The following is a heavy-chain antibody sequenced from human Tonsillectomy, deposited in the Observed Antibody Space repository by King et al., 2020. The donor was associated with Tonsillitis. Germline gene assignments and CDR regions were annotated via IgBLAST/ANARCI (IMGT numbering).Heavy chain of an antibody. D-gene: IGHD6-13*01. CDR2: IKQDGSEK. CDR1: GCTFSSYW. Sequence: VQLVESGGGLVKPGGSLRLSCAASGCTFSSYWMSWVRQAPGKGLEWVANIKQDGSEKYYVDSVKGRFTISRDNAKNSLYLQMSSLRAEDTAVYYCARVSSSWFKPKRYFDYWGQGTLVTVSS. CDR3: ARVSSSWFKPKRYFDY. V-gene: IGHV3-7*01. J-gene: IGHJ4*02.